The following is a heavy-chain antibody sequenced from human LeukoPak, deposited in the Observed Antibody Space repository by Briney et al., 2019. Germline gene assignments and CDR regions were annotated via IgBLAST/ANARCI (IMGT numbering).Heavy chain of an antibody. D-gene: IGHD3-16*01. J-gene: IGHJ4*02. CDR3: ARDRIGGEEY. CDR2: IKEDGSEK. CDR1: GFTFSSHW. V-gene: IGHV3-7*01. Sequence: GGSLRPSSAAYGFTFSSHWMNWVRQAPGKGLEWVANIKEDGSEKDYVDSVKGRFTISRDNAKNSLYLQMDSLRAEDTAEYYCARDRIGGEEYWGQGALVTVSS.